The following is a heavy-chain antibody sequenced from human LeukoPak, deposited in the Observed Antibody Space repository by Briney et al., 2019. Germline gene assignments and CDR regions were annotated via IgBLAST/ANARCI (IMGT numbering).Heavy chain of an antibody. J-gene: IGHJ5*02. CDR3: ARGLSPIAVAGTGRYNWFDP. CDR1: GFTFSSYA. D-gene: IGHD6-19*01. V-gene: IGHV3-30*04. CDR2: ISYDGSNK. Sequence: PGRSLRLSCAASGFTFSSYAMHWVRQAPGTGLEWVAVISYDGSNKYYADSVKGRFTISRDNSKNTLYLQMNSLRAEDTAVYYCARGLSPIAVAGTGRYNWFDPWGQGTLVTVSS.